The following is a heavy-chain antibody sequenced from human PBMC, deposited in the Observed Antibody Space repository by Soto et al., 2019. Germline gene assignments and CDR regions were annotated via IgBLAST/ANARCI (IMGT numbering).Heavy chain of an antibody. V-gene: IGHV3-53*01. D-gene: IGHD2-15*01. Sequence: EVQLVESGGGLIQPGGSLRLSCAASGFTVSSNYMSWVRQAPGKGLEGVSVIYSGGSTYYADSGKGRFTISSDNSKTTLYLHRISLKAEDTAVYSCARDRVESGNPEYGQHWGQGTLVTVSS. CDR2: IYSGGST. J-gene: IGHJ1*01. CDR3: ARDRVESGNPEYGQH. CDR1: GFTVSSNY.